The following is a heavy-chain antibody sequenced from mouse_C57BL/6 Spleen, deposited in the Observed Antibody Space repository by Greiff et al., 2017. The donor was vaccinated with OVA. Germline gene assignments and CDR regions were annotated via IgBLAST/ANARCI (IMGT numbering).Heavy chain of an antibody. D-gene: IGHD1-1*01. J-gene: IGHJ2*01. CDR2: ISDGGSYT. V-gene: IGHV5-4*03. Sequence: EVKVEESGGGLVKPGGSLKLSCAASGFTFSSYAMSWVRQTPEKRLEWVATISDGGSYTYYPDNVKGRFTISRDNAKNNLYLQMSHLKSEDTAKYYCARVGSGSSPYFDYWGQGTTLTVSS. CDR3: ARVGSGSSPYFDY. CDR1: GFTFSSYA.